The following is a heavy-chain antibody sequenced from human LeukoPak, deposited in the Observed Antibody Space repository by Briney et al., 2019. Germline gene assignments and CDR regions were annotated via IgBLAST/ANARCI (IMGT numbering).Heavy chain of an antibody. CDR2: IYTSGST. V-gene: IGHV4-61*02. CDR3: AKDRGMFLVGYLDY. D-gene: IGHD2-15*01. Sequence: SQTLSLTCTVSGNSISSGDYYWSWIRQPAGKGLEWIGRIYTSGSTTYNPSLKSRVTISGDTSENQFSLRLSSVTAADTAVYYCAKDRGMFLVGYLDYWGQGTLVTVSS. CDR1: GNSISSGDYY. J-gene: IGHJ4*02.